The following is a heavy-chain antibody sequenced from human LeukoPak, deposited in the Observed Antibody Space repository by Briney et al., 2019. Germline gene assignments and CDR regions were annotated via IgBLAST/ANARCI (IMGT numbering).Heavy chain of an antibody. V-gene: IGHV4-38-2*02. CDR3: ARHPGGVAPFDP. D-gene: IGHD3-3*01. J-gene: IGHJ5*02. CDR1: GYSISSGYY. Sequence: SETLSLTCTVSGYSISSGYYWGWIRQPPGKGLEWIGSIYHSGSTYYNPSLKSRVTISLDTSKNQFSLKLTSVTAADTAVYYCARHPGGVAPFDPWGQGTLVTVSS. CDR2: IYHSGST.